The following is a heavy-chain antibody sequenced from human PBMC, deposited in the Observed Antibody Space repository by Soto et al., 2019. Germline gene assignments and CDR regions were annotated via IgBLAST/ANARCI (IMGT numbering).Heavy chain of an antibody. CDR3: ARSHIAVAADYYYYDMDV. V-gene: IGHV1-8*01. J-gene: IGHJ6*02. CDR2: MNPNSGNT. Sequence: QVQLVQSGAEVKKPGASVKVSCKASGYTFTSYDINWVRQATGQGLEWMGWMNPNSGNTGYAQKFQGRVTMTRNTSISTAYMELSSLRSEDTAVYYCARSHIAVAADYYYYDMDVWGQGTTVTVSS. CDR1: GYTFTSYD. D-gene: IGHD6-19*01.